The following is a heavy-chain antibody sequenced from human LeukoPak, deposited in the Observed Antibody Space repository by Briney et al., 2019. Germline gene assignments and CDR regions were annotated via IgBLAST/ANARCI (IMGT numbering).Heavy chain of an antibody. J-gene: IGHJ4*02. CDR1: GFTFSSYS. D-gene: IGHD3-22*01. V-gene: IGHV3-21*01. Sequence: GGSLRLSCAASGFTFSSYSMNWVRQAPGKGLEWVSSISSSSSYIYYADSVKGRFTISRDNAKNSLYLQMNSLRAEDTAVYYCARDGTPTYYYDSSGYSRFDYWGQGTLVTVSS. CDR2: ISSSSSYI. CDR3: ARDGTPTYYYDSSGYSRFDY.